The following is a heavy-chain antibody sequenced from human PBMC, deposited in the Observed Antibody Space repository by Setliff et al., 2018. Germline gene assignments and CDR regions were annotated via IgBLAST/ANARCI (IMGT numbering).Heavy chain of an antibody. CDR1: GDSISGDY. D-gene: IGHD2-15*01. CDR3: ATTTLGRYCSGGNCYFGY. Sequence: SETLSLTCTVSGDSISGDYWSWIRQPPGKGLEWIGFIHYSGSTNYNPSLKSRVTISIDTSKNQFSLKLTSVTAADTAVYYCATTTLGRYCSGGNCYFGYWGQGTLVTVSS. V-gene: IGHV4-59*12. J-gene: IGHJ4*02. CDR2: IHYSGST.